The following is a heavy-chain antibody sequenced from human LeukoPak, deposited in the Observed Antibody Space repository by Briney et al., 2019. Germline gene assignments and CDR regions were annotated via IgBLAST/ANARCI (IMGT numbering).Heavy chain of an antibody. CDR2: IYPGDSDT. CDR1: GYSFTSYW. D-gene: IGHD3-22*01. Sequence: GESLKISCKGSGYSFTSYWIGWVRQMPGKGLEWMGIIYPGDSDTRYSPSFQGQVTISADTSISPAYLQWRSLKASDTAMYYCAGTYYYDSSGFTRGAFDIWGQGTMVTVSS. CDR3: AGTYYYDSSGFTRGAFDI. V-gene: IGHV5-51*01. J-gene: IGHJ3*02.